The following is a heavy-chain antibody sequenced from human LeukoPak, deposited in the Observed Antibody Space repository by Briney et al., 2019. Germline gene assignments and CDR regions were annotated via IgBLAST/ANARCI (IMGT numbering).Heavy chain of an antibody. J-gene: IGHJ4*02. V-gene: IGHV3-53*05. CDR2: IYSGGRT. CDR3: ARSPITMVRGIITYFYYFDY. Sequence: GGSLRLSCAASGFTISSNHMSWVRQAQAKGLEWVSLIYSGGRTYYADSVKGRFTISRDNSKNTLYPQMNGLRAEDTAVYSCARSPITMVRGIITYFYYFDYWGQGTLVTVSS. D-gene: IGHD3-10*01. CDR1: GFTISSNH.